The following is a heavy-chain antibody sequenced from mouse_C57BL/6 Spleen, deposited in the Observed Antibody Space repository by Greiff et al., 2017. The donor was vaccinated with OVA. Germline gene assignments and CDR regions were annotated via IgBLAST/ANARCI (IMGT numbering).Heavy chain of an antibody. CDR3: ARKYDYVYAMDY. Sequence: VQLQQPGAELVMPGASVKLSCKASVYPFTTYWMHWVKQRPGQGLEWIGEIDPSDSYPNSTQKFKGKPPLTVYKSSSTAYMQLSSLTSEDSAGYYCARKYDYVYAMDYWGQGTSVTVSS. CDR2: IDPSDSYP. J-gene: IGHJ4*01. V-gene: IGHV1-69*01. D-gene: IGHD2-4*01. CDR1: VYPFTTYW.